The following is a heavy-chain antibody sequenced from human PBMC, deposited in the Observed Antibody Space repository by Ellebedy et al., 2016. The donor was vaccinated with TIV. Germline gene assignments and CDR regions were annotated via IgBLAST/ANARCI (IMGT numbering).Heavy chain of an antibody. J-gene: IGHJ4*02. D-gene: IGHD1-1*01. V-gene: IGHV3-11*01. CDR3: ARAEYTGASH. Sequence: GESLKISCAASGFTFSDIYMSWIRQAPGKGLEWISYISNSGSVSYYADFVKGRFTISRDKAKNLLYLQMNSLRVEDTAVYYCARAEYTGASHWGQGTLVTVSS. CDR1: GFTFSDIY. CDR2: ISNSGSVS.